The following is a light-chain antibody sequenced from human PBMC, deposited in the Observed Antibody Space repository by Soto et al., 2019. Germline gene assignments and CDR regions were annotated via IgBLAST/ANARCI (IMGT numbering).Light chain of an antibody. J-gene: IGLJ1*01. CDR3: CSYAGSGTYV. CDR2: EVT. Sequence: QSALTQAASVSGSPGQSITISCTGTSSDVGSYNLVTWYQQHPGKAPKLMIYEVTKRPSGVSNRFSGSKSGNTASLTISGLQAEDEADYYCCSYAGSGTYVFGTGTKVTVL. V-gene: IGLV2-23*02. CDR1: SSDVGSYNL.